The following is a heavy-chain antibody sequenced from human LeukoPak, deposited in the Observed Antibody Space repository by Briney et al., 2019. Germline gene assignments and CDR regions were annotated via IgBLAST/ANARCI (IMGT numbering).Heavy chain of an antibody. D-gene: IGHD6-19*01. CDR3: ARSSQQWLVRYWFDP. CDR2: ISSSGSTI. CDR1: GFTFSDHY. V-gene: IGHV3-11*01. J-gene: IGHJ5*02. Sequence: GGSLRLSCAASGFTFSDHYMSWIRQAPGKGLEWVSYISSSGSTIYYADSVKGRFTISRDNAKNSLYLQMNSLRAEDTAVYYCARSSQQWLVRYWFDPWGQGTLVTVSS.